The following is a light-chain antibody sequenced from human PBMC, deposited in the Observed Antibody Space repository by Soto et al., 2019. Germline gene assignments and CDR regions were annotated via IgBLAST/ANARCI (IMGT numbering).Light chain of an antibody. CDR3: QQRSNRPLLWT. Sequence: EIVLTQSPATLSLSPGERATLSCRASQSVSNSLAWYQQKPGQAPRLLIYDASNRATGIPARFSGSGSGIDFTLTISSLEPEDFAVYYCQQRSNRPLLWTFGGGTKVEIK. V-gene: IGKV3-11*01. CDR2: DAS. CDR1: QSVSNS. J-gene: IGKJ4*01.